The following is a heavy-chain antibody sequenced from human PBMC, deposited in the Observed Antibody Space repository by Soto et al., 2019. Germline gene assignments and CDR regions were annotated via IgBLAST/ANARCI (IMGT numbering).Heavy chain of an antibody. V-gene: IGHV4-34*01. D-gene: IGHD3-22*01. CDR1: GGSFSGYY. CDR2: INHSGST. J-gene: IGHJ4*01. Sequence: PSETLSLTCAVYGGSFSGYYWSWIRQPPGTGLEWIGEINHSGSTNYNPSLTRRVTISVDTSKNQFSLKLSSVTAADTAVYYCARPLRYDSSGYRSGPFVFWGQGTLVTVSS. CDR3: ARPLRYDSSGYRSGPFVF.